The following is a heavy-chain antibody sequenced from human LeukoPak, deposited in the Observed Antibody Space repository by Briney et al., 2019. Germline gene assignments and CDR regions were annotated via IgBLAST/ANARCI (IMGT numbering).Heavy chain of an antibody. CDR1: GYTFTSYD. CDR3: ARSYYDILTGYYSMDV. D-gene: IGHD3-9*01. V-gene: IGHV1-8*01. Sequence: GASVKVSCKASGYTFTSYDINWVRQATGQGLGWMGWMNPNSGNTGYAQKFQGRVTMTRNTSMSTAYMELSSLRSEDTAVYYCARSYYDILTGYYSMDVWGQGTTVTVSS. CDR2: MNPNSGNT. J-gene: IGHJ6*02.